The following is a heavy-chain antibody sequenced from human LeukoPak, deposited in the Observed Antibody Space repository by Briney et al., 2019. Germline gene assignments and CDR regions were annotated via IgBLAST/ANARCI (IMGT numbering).Heavy chain of an antibody. Sequence: YPSETLSLTCTISAASISSSSHHWGWIRQSPGKGLEWIGSIYYGQTIYYNPSLNSRVTISVVTSKDQFTLQLNSATAADTAVYYCVRHDGRGGATMGAFDSWGQGSLVTVSS. CDR2: IYYGQTI. D-gene: IGHD4/OR15-4a*01. CDR3: VRHDGRGGATMGAFDS. CDR1: AASISSSSHH. J-gene: IGHJ5*01. V-gene: IGHV4-39*01.